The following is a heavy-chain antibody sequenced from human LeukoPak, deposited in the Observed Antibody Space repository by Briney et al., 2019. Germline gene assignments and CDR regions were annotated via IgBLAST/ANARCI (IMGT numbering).Heavy chain of an antibody. V-gene: IGHV3-74*01. CDR3: ARARTIFGVVITGYYYYMDV. D-gene: IGHD3-3*01. CDR2: INSDGSST. CDR1: GFTFSSYA. J-gene: IGHJ6*03. Sequence: GGSLRLSCAASGFTFSSYAMSWVRQAPGKGLVWVSRINSDGSSTSYADSVKGRFTISRDNAKNTLYLQMNSLRAEDTAVYYCARARTIFGVVITGYYYYMDVWGKGTTVTVSS.